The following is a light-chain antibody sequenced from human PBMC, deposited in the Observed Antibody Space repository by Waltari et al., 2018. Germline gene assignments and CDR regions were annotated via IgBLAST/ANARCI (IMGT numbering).Light chain of an antibody. J-gene: IGLJ2*01. CDR3: QSYDSSNQGVV. Sequence: NFMLTQPHSVSESPGKTVTISCTRSSGSIASNYLQWYQQRPGSAPTTVIYEDNQRPSGVPDRFSGSIDSSSNSASLTISGLKTEDEADYYCQSYDSSNQGVVFGGGTKLTVL. V-gene: IGLV6-57*04. CDR2: EDN. CDR1: SGSIASNY.